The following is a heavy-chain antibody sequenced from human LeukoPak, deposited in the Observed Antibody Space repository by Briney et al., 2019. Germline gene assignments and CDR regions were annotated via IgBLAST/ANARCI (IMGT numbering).Heavy chain of an antibody. V-gene: IGHV1-2*06. CDR2: INPNSGGT. D-gene: IGHD1-1*01. Sequence: ASVKVSCKASGYTFTGYFMHWVRQAPGQGLEWMGRINPNSGGTDYAQKFQGRVTMTRDMSINTAYMELSRLSSDDTAVYYCAREFNNNWPFDYWGQGTLVTVSS. J-gene: IGHJ4*02. CDR3: AREFNNNWPFDY. CDR1: GYTFTGYF.